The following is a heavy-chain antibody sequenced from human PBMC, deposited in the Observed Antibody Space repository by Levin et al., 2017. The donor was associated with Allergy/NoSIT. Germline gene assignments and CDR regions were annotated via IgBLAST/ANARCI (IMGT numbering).Heavy chain of an antibody. CDR2: IYYSGNT. J-gene: IGHJ3*02. D-gene: IGHD2-15*01. V-gene: IGHV4-59*01. CDR1: GGSITDYY. Sequence: SETLSLTCSVSGGSITDYYWSWIRQPPGKGLEWIGFIYYSGNTNYNPSLESRVSISLDTSKKVFSLTLYSVTAADTAVYYCARDMGILSAFDIWGQGTMVTVSS. CDR3: ARDMGILSAFDI.